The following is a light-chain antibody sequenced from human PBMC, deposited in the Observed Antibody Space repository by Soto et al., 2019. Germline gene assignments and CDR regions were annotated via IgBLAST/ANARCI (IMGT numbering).Light chain of an antibody. V-gene: IGLV2-14*01. CDR2: YVS. CDR1: SIYVGDYNY. CDR3: SSYTSSSTRV. Sequence: QSALTQPASVSGSPGQSITISCTGTSIYVGDYNYVSWYQQHPGKAPKLMIFYVSNRPSGVSNRFSGSKSGNTASLTISGLQAEDEADYYCSSYTSSSTRVFGTGTKLTVL. J-gene: IGLJ1*01.